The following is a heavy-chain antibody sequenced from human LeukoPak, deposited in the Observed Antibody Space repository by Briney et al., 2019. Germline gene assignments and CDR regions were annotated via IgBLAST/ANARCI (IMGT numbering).Heavy chain of an antibody. V-gene: IGHV3-9*03. Sequence: GGSLGLSXAASGFTFDDYAMHWVRQAPGKDLEWVSGISWNSGSIGYADSVKGRFTISRDNAKNSLYLQMNSLRAEDMALYYCAKDLHGGGSSTSGPLGIWGQGTMVTVSS. J-gene: IGHJ3*02. CDR3: AKDLHGGGSSTSGPLGI. CDR1: GFTFDDYA. CDR2: ISWNSGSI. D-gene: IGHD2-2*01.